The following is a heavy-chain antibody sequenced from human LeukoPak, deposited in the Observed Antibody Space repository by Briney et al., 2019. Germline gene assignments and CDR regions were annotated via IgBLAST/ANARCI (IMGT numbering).Heavy chain of an antibody. Sequence: GGSLRLSCAASGFTFSSYAISWVRQAPGKGLEWVSAISGSGGSTYYADSVKGWFTISRDNSKNTLYLQMNSLRAKDTAVYYCAKVVPGSPPTNCGGDCYQPYYFDYWGQGTLVTVSS. D-gene: IGHD2-21*02. CDR2: ISGSGGST. CDR3: AKVVPGSPPTNCGGDCYQPYYFDY. J-gene: IGHJ4*02. V-gene: IGHV3-23*01. CDR1: GFTFSSYA.